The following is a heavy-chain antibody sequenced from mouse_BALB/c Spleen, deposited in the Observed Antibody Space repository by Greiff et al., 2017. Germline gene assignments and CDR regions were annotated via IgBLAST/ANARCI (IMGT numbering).Heavy chain of an antibody. CDR2: ISYSGST. V-gene: IGHV3-8*02. D-gene: IGHD1-1*01. J-gene: IGHJ2*01. Sequence: EVQLQQSGPSLVKPSQTLSLTCSVTGDSITSGYWNWIRKFPGNKLEYMGYISYSGSTYYNPSLKSRISITRDTSKNQYYLQLNSVTTEDTATYYCARRTTVVPLFDYWGQGTTLTVSS. CDR3: ARRTTVVPLFDY. CDR1: GDSITSGY.